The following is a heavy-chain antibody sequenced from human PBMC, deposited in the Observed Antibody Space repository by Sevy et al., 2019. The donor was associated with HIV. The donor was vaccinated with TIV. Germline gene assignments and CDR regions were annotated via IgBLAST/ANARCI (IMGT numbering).Heavy chain of an antibody. CDR2: ISWNSGSV. Sequence: GGSLRLSCAASGFKFEDYAMHWVRQVPGKGLEWVSGISWNSGSVGYADSVKGRFTISRDNAKDSLYLQMNSLRAEDTAVYYCARAGGSWALRYWGQGSLVTVSS. J-gene: IGHJ4*02. D-gene: IGHD1-26*01. CDR1: GFKFEDYA. CDR3: ARAGGSWALRY. V-gene: IGHV3-9*01.